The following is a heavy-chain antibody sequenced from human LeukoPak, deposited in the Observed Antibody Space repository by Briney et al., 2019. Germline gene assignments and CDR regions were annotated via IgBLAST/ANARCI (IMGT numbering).Heavy chain of an antibody. Sequence: GASVKVSCKASGGTFNNFAISWVRQAPGQGLEWVGGIIPMSGTANYAQKFQGRVTMTRDTSTSTVYMELSSLRSEDTAVYYCARNLDGIAAAPSNVWGQGTTVTVSS. V-gene: IGHV1-69*05. CDR3: ARNLDGIAAAPSNV. CDR1: GGTFNNFA. J-gene: IGHJ6*02. D-gene: IGHD6-13*01. CDR2: IIPMSGTA.